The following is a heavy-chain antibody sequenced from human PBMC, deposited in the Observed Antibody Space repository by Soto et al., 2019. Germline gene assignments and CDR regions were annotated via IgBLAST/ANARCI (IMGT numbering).Heavy chain of an antibody. J-gene: IGHJ4*02. CDR3: ARDVKLRGYDLASY. CDR1: GFTFSSYA. D-gene: IGHD5-12*01. CDR2: ISYDGSNK. V-gene: IGHV3-30-3*01. Sequence: QPGGSLRLSCAASGFTFSSYAMHWVRQAPGKGLEWVAVISYDGSNKYYADSVKGRFTISRDNSKNTLYLQMNSLRAEDTAVYYCARDVKLRGYDLASYWGQGTLVTVSS.